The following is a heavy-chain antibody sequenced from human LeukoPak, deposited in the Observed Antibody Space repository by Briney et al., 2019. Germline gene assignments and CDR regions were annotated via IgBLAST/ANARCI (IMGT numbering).Heavy chain of an antibody. CDR2: ISSSSSYI. Sequence: GGSLRLSCAASGFTFSSYSMNWVRQAPGKGVEWVSSISSSSSYIYYADSVKGRFTISRDNAKNLLYLQMNSLRAEDTAVYYCARISSSRGSGYRYGLLGYWGQGTLVTVSS. CDR3: ARISSSRGSGYRYGLLGY. J-gene: IGHJ4*02. D-gene: IGHD5-18*01. V-gene: IGHV3-21*01. CDR1: GFTFSSYS.